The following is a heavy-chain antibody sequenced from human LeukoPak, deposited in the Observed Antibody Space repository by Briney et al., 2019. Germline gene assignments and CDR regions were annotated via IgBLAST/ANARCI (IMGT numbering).Heavy chain of an antibody. CDR1: GGSISSSNW. V-gene: IGHV4-4*02. CDR3: ARDEIAAAGLFDP. CDR2: IYHSGST. J-gene: IGHJ5*02. D-gene: IGHD6-13*01. Sequence: SETLSLTCAVSGGSISSSNWWSWVRQPPGKGLEWIGEIYHSGSTNYNPSLKSRVTISVDKSKNQFSLKLSSVTAADAAVYYCARDEIAAAGLFDPWGQGTLVTVSS.